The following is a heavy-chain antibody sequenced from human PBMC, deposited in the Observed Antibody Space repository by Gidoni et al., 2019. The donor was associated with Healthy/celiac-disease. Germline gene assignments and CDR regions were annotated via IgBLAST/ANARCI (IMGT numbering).Heavy chain of an antibody. CDR3: ARDPYYYGMDV. J-gene: IGHJ6*02. Sequence: QVQLVDSEGGVVHPGSFLRLCCAASVSTFSSYGIYWVRQAPGKGLEWVAVIWYDGSNKYYADSVKGRFTISRDNSKNTLYLQMNSLRAEDTAVYYCARDPYYYGMDVCGQGTTVTVSS. CDR1: VSTFSSYG. CDR2: IWYDGSNK. V-gene: IGHV3-33*01.